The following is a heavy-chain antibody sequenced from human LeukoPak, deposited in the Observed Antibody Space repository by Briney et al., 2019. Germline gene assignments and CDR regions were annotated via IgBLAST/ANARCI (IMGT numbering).Heavy chain of an antibody. CDR3: TRGQSYCGADCYSD. V-gene: IGHV3-66*01. D-gene: IGHD2-21*02. CDR1: GFSVSNYY. Sequence: PGGSLRLSCAASGFSVSNYYMSWVRQPPGKGLEWVSVMYTGGGRYYGDSVKGRFTISRDDSKNTVFLQMNCLRVEDTALYYCTRGQSYCGADCYSDWGQGTLVTVSS. J-gene: IGHJ4*02. CDR2: MYTGGGR.